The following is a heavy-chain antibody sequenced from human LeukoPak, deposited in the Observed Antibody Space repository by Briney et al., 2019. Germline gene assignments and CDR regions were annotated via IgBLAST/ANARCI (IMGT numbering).Heavy chain of an antibody. J-gene: IGHJ5*02. CDR3: VRLSGSYYRWFDP. CDR1: GDSISNYY. V-gene: IGHV4-59*01. D-gene: IGHD1-26*01. Sequence: SETLSLTCTVSGDSISNYYWSWIRQPPGKGLECIGYIYYSGSTNYNPSLKSRVTISEDTSKNQFSLRLTSVTSEDTAVYYCVRLSGSYYRWFDPWGQGTLVTVSS. CDR2: IYYSGST.